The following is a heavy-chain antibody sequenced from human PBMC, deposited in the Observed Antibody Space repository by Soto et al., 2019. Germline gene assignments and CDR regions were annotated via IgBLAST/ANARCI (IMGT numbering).Heavy chain of an antibody. D-gene: IGHD1-1*01. J-gene: IGHJ3*02. CDR1: GECVSSGNYY. CDR2: MSHSGGT. V-gene: IGHV4-34*01. CDR3: ARVERGTATTVVDAFDI. Sequence: QVQLQQWGAGLLKPSETLSLTCAVYGECVSSGNYYWSWIRQPPGKGLEWIGEMSHSGGTHFNPSLKSRVIISVDTSKNQFSLKMSSVTAADTALYYCARVERGTATTVVDAFDIWGPGTMVTVSS.